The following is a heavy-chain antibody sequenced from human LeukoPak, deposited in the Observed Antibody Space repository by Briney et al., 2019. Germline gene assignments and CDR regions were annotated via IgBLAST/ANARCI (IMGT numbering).Heavy chain of an antibody. CDR2: INHSGST. CDR3: ARRGAGNGYADY. CDR1: GGSFSGYY. V-gene: IGHV4-34*01. J-gene: IGHJ4*02. D-gene: IGHD5-12*01. Sequence: PSETLSLTCAVYGGSFSGYYWSWIRQPPGKGLEWIGEINHSGSTNYNPSLKSRVTISVDTSKNQFSLKLSSVTAADTAVYYCARRGAGNGYADYWGQGTLVTVSS.